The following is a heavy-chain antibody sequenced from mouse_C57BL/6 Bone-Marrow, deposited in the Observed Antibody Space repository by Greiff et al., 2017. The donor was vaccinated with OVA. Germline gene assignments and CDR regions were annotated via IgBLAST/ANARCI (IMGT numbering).Heavy chain of an antibody. CDR1: GFTFSDYY. J-gene: IGHJ3*01. D-gene: IGHD4-1*02. CDR3: AHLNWAWFAY. Sequence: EVKLMESGGGLVQPGGSLKLSCAASGFTFSDYYMYWVRQTPEKRLEWVAYISNGGGSTYYPDTVKGRFTISRDNAKNTLYLQMSRLKSEDTAMYYCAHLNWAWFAYWGQGTLVTVSA. CDR2: ISNGGGST. V-gene: IGHV5-12*01.